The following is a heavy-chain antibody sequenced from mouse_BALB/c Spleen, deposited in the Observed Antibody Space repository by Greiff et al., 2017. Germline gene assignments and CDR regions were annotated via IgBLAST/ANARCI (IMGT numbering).Heavy chain of an antibody. J-gene: IGHJ3*01. CDR1: GYSITSDYA. D-gene: IGHD2-2*01. V-gene: IGHV3-2*02. Sequence: EVQLVESGPGLVKPSQSLSLTCTVTGYSITSDYAWNWIRQFPGNKLEWMGYISYSGSTSYNPSLKSRISITRDTSKNQFFLQLNSVTTEDTATYYCASQGVWLRRGGFAYWGQGTLVTVSA. CDR3: ASQGVWLRRGGFAY. CDR2: ISYSGST.